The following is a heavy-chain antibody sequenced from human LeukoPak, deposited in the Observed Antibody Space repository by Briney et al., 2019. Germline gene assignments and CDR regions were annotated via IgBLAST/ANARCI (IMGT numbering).Heavy chain of an antibody. D-gene: IGHD3-3*01. V-gene: IGHV3-9*01. J-gene: IGHJ4*02. CDR1: GFIFDDYA. Sequence: GGSLRLSCAASGFIFDDYAMHWVRQAPGKGLEWVSGISWNSGSIGYADSVKGRFTISRDNAKTSLYLQMNSLRAEDTALYYCARLRSGYDFWSGPLDPIDYWGQGTLVTVSS. CDR3: ARLRSGYDFWSGPLDPIDY. CDR2: ISWNSGSI.